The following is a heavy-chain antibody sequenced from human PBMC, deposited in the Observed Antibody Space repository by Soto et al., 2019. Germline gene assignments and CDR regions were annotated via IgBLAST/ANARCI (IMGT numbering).Heavy chain of an antibody. CDR3: ARDRLRYSGYDWREDRQLYYFDY. CDR2: ISYDGSNK. CDR1: GFTFSSYA. Sequence: GGSLRLSCAASGFTFSSYAMHWVRQAPGKGLEWVAVISYDGSNKYYADSVKGRFTISRDNSKNTLYLQMNSLRAEDTAVYYCARDRLRYSGYDWREDRQLYYFDYWGQGTLVTVSS. J-gene: IGHJ4*02. D-gene: IGHD5-12*01. V-gene: IGHV3-30-3*01.